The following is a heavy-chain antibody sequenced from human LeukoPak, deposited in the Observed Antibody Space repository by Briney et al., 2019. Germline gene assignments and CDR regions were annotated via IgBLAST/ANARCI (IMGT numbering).Heavy chain of an antibody. J-gene: IGHJ6*04. Sequence: GGSLRLSCAASGFTFSSYGMHWVRQAPGKGLEWVSYISSSSNPIYYADSVKGRFTISRDNDKNSLYLQMNSLRAEDTAVYYCASPKWEDYYGSAVWGKGTTVTISS. CDR3: ASPKWEDYYGSAV. CDR2: ISSSSNPI. CDR1: GFTFSSYG. V-gene: IGHV3-48*01. D-gene: IGHD1-26*01.